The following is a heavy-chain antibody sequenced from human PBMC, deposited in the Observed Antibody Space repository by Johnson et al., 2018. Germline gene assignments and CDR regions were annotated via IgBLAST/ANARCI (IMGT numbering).Heavy chain of an antibody. CDR1: GYTFTNYD. Sequence: QVQLVQSGAEVKKPGASVKVSCKASGYTFTNYDINWVRQATGPGLEWMGWMNPNNGYTGYAQKFQGRVTMTRDTSIGTAYMELTSRRSEDTAVYFCAKDRKYDFWSGYYYYYYMDVWGKVTTVTVSS. CDR2: MNPNNGYT. CDR3: AKDRKYDFWSGYYYYYYMDV. J-gene: IGHJ6*03. D-gene: IGHD3-3*01. V-gene: IGHV1-8*01.